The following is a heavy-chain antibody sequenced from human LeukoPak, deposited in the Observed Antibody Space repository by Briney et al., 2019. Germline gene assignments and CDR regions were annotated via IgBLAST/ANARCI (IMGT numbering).Heavy chain of an antibody. Sequence: SGGSLRLSCAASGFTFSSYSMNWVRQAPGKGLEWVSSISSSSSSISYAGSVKGRFTISRDNSKNTLYLQMNSLRTEDTAVYYCASRKDTPHLPDYWGQGTLVTVSS. CDR1: GFTFSSYS. D-gene: IGHD5-18*01. J-gene: IGHJ4*02. CDR2: ISSSSSSI. V-gene: IGHV3-21*01. CDR3: ASRKDTPHLPDY.